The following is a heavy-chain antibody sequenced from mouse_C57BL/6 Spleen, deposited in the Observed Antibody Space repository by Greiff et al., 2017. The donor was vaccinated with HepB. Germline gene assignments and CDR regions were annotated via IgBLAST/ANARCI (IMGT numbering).Heavy chain of an antibody. Sequence: EVKLMESGGGLVKPGGSLKLSCAASGFTFSSYAMSWVRQTPETRLEWVATISDGCSYTYYPDHVKGRFTIARDNAKNNLYLHMSHLKSEDTAMYYCAREGADYDWFAYWGQGTLVTVSA. J-gene: IGHJ3*01. V-gene: IGHV5-4*01. D-gene: IGHD2-4*01. CDR3: AREGADYDWFAY. CDR2: ISDGCSYT. CDR1: GFTFSSYA.